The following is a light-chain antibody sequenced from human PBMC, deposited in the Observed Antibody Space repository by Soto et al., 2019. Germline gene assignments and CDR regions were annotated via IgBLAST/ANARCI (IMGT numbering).Light chain of an antibody. CDR2: DAS. Sequence: DIQVTQSPPTLSASVGDRFTITFRSIQTISTWMAWYQQKPGKAPKLLVYDASTLQSGVASRFSGSGSGTEFTLIISGLQPDDSATYYCQQYTNTNNPWMFGQGTKVDIK. V-gene: IGKV1-5*01. CDR1: QTISTW. CDR3: QQYTNTNNPWM. J-gene: IGKJ1*01.